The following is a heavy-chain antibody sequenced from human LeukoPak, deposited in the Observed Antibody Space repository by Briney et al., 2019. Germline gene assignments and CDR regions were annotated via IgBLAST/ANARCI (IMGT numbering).Heavy chain of an antibody. D-gene: IGHD1-26*01. CDR3: VSGSSTFDY. Sequence: GGSLRLSCAASGFTFSNAWMSWVRQAPGKGLEWVANIKQDGSKKYYVDSVKGRFTISRDNAKNSLYLQMNSLRAEDTAVYYCVSGSSTFDYWGQGTLVTVSS. V-gene: IGHV3-7*01. CDR2: IKQDGSKK. J-gene: IGHJ4*02. CDR1: GFTFSNAW.